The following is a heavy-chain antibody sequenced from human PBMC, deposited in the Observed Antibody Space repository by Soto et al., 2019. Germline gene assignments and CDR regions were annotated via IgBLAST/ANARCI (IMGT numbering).Heavy chain of an antibody. CDR3: ARGITTIGYYYYGMDV. Sequence: ASVKVSCKASGYTFTSYGISWVRQAPGQGLEWMGWISAYNGNTNYAQKLQGRVTMTTDTSTSTAYMELRSLRSDDTAVYYCARGITTIGYYYYGMDVWGQGTTVTVS. D-gene: IGHD3-10*02. J-gene: IGHJ6*02. V-gene: IGHV1-18*04. CDR2: ISAYNGNT. CDR1: GYTFTSYG.